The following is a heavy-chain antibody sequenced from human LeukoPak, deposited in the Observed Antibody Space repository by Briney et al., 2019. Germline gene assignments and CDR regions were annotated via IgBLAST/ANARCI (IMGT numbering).Heavy chain of an antibody. CDR3: ARAPGYYYYYMDV. J-gene: IGHJ6*03. V-gene: IGHV4-59*01. CDR2: IYYSGST. CDR1: GGSISSYY. Sequence: SETLSLTCTVSGGSISSYYWSWIRQPPGKGLEWIGYIYYSGSTNYNPSLKSRVTISVDTSKNQFSLKLSSVTAADTAVYYCARAPGYYYYYMDVWGKGTTVTVSS.